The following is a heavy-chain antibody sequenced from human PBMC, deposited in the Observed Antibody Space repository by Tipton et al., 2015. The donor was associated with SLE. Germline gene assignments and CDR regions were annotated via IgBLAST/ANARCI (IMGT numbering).Heavy chain of an antibody. Sequence: QLVQSGAEVKKPGASVKVSCKASGYTFTSYGISWVRQAPGQGLEWMGWISAYNGNTNYAQKLQGRVTMTTDTSTSTAYMELRSMRSDDTAVYCWGIPRGIAARDDAFEIWGQGTMVTVSS. V-gene: IGHV1-18*01. J-gene: IGHJ3*02. CDR3: GIPRGIAARDDAFEI. D-gene: IGHD6-6*01. CDR1: GYTFTSYG. CDR2: ISAYNGNT.